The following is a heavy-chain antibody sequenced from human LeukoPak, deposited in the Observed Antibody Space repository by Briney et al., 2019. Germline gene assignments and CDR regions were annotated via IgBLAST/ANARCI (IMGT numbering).Heavy chain of an antibody. CDR2: ISWNSGTI. V-gene: IGHV3-9*01. J-gene: IGHJ4*02. CDR1: GFTFDNYA. Sequence: GRSLRLSCAASGFTFDNYAMNWVRQVPGKGLEWISLISWNSGTIGYADSVKGRFTISRDNAKNSLYLQMNSLRAEDTAVYYCANSAYDSSGYMGYWGQGTLVTVSS. D-gene: IGHD3-22*01. CDR3: ANSAYDSSGYMGY.